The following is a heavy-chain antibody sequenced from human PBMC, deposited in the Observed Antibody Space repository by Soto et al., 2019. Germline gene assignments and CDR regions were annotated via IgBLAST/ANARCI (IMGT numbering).Heavy chain of an antibody. J-gene: IGHJ4*02. CDR3: ERDRGGATEFDY. CDR2: MSHSGST. V-gene: IGHV4-38-2*02. CDR1: GYFISSGYY. Sequence: SETLSLTCGVSGYFISSGYYWGWIRQPPGKGLEWIGSMSHSGSTFYNPSLKSRLTISLDTSKNQFSLKLTSVTAAETAIYYCERDRGGATEFDYWGQGTLVTVSS. D-gene: IGHD1-26*01.